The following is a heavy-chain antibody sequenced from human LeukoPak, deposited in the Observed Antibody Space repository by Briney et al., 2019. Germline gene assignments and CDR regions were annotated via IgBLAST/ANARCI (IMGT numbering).Heavy chain of an antibody. J-gene: IGHJ5*02. CDR1: GFSLSTSGVG. D-gene: IGHD4-17*01. V-gene: IGHV2-5*02. CDR2: IYWDDDK. Sequence: SGPTLVNPTHTLTLTCTFSGFSLSTSGVGVGWIRQPPGKALEWPALIYWDDDKRYSPSLKSRLTITKDTSNTQVVLTMTNMDPVDTATYYCAHRRSGDYVSDWFDPWGQGTLVTVSS. CDR3: AHRRSGDYVSDWFDP.